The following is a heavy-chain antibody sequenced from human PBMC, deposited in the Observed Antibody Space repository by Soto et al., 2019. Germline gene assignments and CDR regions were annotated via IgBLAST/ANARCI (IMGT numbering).Heavy chain of an antibody. Sequence: QVQLQESGPGLVKPSEPLSLTCTVSGGSISGGGYYWSRIRQPPGKGLEWIGYTYDSGSTYYNPPLTSRIGRSVDTPEHQISLRRASGTAAYAAVYYGAIEIIPLSTDGHFDFWGRGTLVTVSS. CDR3: AIEIIPLSTDGHFDF. CDR1: GGSISGGGYY. V-gene: IGHV4-30-4*01. J-gene: IGHJ2*01. CDR2: TYDSGST.